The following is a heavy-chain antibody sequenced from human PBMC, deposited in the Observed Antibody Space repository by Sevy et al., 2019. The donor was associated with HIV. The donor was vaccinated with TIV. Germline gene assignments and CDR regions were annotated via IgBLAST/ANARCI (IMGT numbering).Heavy chain of an antibody. CDR1: GFTFNYAW. D-gene: IGHD3-3*01. Sequence: GGSLRLSCAASGFTFNYAWMSWVRQAPGKGLEWVGRIKSKTDGGTADYAAHVKGRFTISRDDSENTLYLQMNSLKTEDTAVYYCTTKGDFWSGYQFFEYWGQGTLVTVSS. J-gene: IGHJ4*02. CDR3: TTKGDFWSGYQFFEY. CDR2: IKSKTDGGTA. V-gene: IGHV3-15*01.